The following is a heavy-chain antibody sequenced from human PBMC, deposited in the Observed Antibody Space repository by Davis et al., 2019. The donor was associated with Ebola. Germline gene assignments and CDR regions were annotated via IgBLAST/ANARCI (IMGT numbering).Heavy chain of an antibody. V-gene: IGHV3-23*01. Sequence: GESLKISCAASGLTVSANYMTWVRQAPGKGLEWVSAISGSGGSTYYADSVKGRFTVSRDNCKNTLYLEINSLRAEDTAVYYCAKDRRWELIRFVDYHGIDIWGQGTTVTVSS. J-gene: IGHJ6*02. CDR1: GLTVSANY. CDR2: ISGSGGST. CDR3: AKDRRWELIRFVDYHGIDI. D-gene: IGHD1-26*01.